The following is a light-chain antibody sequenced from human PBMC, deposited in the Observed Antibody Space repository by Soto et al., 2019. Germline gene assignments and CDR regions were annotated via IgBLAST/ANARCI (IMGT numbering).Light chain of an antibody. CDR1: QSVSSN. V-gene: IGKV3-15*01. CDR2: GAS. J-gene: IGKJ1*01. CDR3: QQYNNWPRT. Sequence: EIVMTQSPATLSVSPGKRATLSCRASQSVSSNLAWYQQKPGQAPRLLIYGASTRATGIPARFSGSRSGTEFTLTISSLQSEDFAFYYCQQYNNWPRTFGQGTKVEIK.